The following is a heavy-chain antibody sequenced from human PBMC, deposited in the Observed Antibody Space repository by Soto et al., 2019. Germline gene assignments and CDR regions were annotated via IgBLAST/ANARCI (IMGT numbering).Heavy chain of an antibody. CDR2: IYSGGAT. J-gene: IGHJ4*02. D-gene: IGHD4-17*01. CDR1: GGSISGSISY. V-gene: IGHV4-39*01. CDR3: AGHAPYGDIPFDL. Sequence: QLQLQESGPRLVKPSETLSLTCTVSGGSISGSISYWGWIRQPPEKGPEWIGSIYSGGATSYSPSLKTRVNLSVDTSKNQFSLNLTSATAADTAVSFCAGHAPYGDIPFDLWGQGALVTVSS.